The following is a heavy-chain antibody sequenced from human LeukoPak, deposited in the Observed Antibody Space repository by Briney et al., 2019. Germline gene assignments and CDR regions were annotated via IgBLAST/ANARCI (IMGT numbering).Heavy chain of an antibody. Sequence: GGSLRLSCAASGFTFSDYYMSWIRQAPGKGLEWVSYISSSGSTIYYADSVKGRFTISRDNAKNSLYLQMNSLRAEDTAVYYCARVGSLYSSSSGMFDYWGQGTLVTVSS. J-gene: IGHJ4*02. CDR2: ISSSGSTI. D-gene: IGHD6-6*01. CDR3: ARVGSLYSSSSGMFDY. V-gene: IGHV3-11*04. CDR1: GFTFSDYY.